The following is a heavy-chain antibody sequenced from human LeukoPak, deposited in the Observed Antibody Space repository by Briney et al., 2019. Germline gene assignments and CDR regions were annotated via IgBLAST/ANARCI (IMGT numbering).Heavy chain of an antibody. CDR2: ISYDGSNK. CDR1: GFTFSSYA. Sequence: PGGSLRLSCAASGFTFSSYAMHWVRQAPGKGLEWVAVISYDGSNKYYADSVKGRFTISRDNSKNTLYLQMNSLRDEDTAVYYCARVATRGYSYGTPFDYWGQGTLVTVSS. J-gene: IGHJ4*02. CDR3: ARVATRGYSYGTPFDY. V-gene: IGHV3-30-3*01. D-gene: IGHD5-18*01.